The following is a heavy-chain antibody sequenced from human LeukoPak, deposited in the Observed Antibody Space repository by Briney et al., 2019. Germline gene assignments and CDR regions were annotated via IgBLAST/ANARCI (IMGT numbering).Heavy chain of an antibody. CDR2: IYYSGIT. J-gene: IGHJ3*02. CDR3: SRHDPRRAMVRGVIPGAFDI. Sequence: SETLSLTCNVSGGSITNYYWTWIRQPPGKGLEWIGYIYYSGITNYSPSLKSRVTFSVDTSKNQFSLKLSSVTAADTAVYYCSRHDPRRAMVRGVIPGAFDIWGQGTMVTVSS. V-gene: IGHV4-59*08. D-gene: IGHD3-10*01. CDR1: GGSITNYY.